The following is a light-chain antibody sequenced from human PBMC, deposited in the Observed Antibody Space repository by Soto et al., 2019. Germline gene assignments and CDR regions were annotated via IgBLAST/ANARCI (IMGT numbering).Light chain of an antibody. CDR1: QILLHSNGNHY. J-gene: IGKJ1*01. CDR3: QQYGSSYPWK. Sequence: IVMTHSPLSLPFTPGGPASISCRSSQILLHSNGNHYLAWYQQKPGQAPRLLIYGASSRATGIPDRFSGSGSGTDFTLTIRRLEPEDFAVYYCQQYGSSYPWKFGQGNKGDIK. CDR2: GAS. V-gene: IGKV3-20*01.